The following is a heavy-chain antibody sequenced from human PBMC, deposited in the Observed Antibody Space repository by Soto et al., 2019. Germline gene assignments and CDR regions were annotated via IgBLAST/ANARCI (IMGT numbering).Heavy chain of an antibody. D-gene: IGHD1-1*01. J-gene: IGHJ4*02. Sequence: SETLSLTCTVSGGSISSYYWSWIRQPPGKGLEWIGHIYSSGSTNYNPAIKSRLTISVDTSKNQFSLKLSSVPAAGTAVYYCARQNAFYLDYXAQGTLVTVSS. V-gene: IGHV4-59*08. CDR3: ARQNAFYLDY. CDR1: GGSISSYY. CDR2: IYSSGST.